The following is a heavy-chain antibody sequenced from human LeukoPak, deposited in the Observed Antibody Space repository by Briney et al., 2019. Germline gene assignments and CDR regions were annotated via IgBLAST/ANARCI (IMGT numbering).Heavy chain of an antibody. CDR3: ARHYGSGNYGTWFDP. Sequence: GESLKISCKASGYSFTSYWITWVRQMPGKGLEWMGRIDPSDSYTNYSPSFQGHVSISVDKSINTAYLQWSSLKDSDTAMYYCARHYGSGNYGTWFDPWGQGTLVTVS. CDR2: IDPSDSYT. J-gene: IGHJ5*02. D-gene: IGHD3-10*01. CDR1: GYSFTSYW. V-gene: IGHV5-10-1*01.